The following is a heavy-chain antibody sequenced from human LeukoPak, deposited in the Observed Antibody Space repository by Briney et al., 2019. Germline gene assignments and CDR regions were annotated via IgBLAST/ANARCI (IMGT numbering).Heavy chain of an antibody. CDR1: GFTVSSNY. Sequence: GGSLRLSCAASGFTVSSNYMSWVRQAPGKGLEWVSVIYSDGRTNYADSVKGRFTISRDNSKNTVYVQMISVRAEDTGVYYCARGSRLDKAFDIWGQGKMVTVSS. V-gene: IGHV3-66*01. J-gene: IGHJ3*02. D-gene: IGHD2-2*03. CDR3: ARGSRLDKAFDI. CDR2: IYSDGRT.